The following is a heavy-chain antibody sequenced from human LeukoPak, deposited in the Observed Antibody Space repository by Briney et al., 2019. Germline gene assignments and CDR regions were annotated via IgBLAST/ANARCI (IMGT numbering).Heavy chain of an antibody. CDR3: ARDSGYAFEI. Sequence: PGGSLRLSCAASGFTFSSYSMNWVRQAPGKGLEWVSYIGISSSTIDYADSVKGRFTISRDNAKNSLYLQMNTLRAEDTAVYYCARDSGYAFEIWGKVTMVTVSS. D-gene: IGHD1-26*01. CDR1: GFTFSSYS. V-gene: IGHV3-48*01. J-gene: IGHJ3*02. CDR2: IGISSSTI.